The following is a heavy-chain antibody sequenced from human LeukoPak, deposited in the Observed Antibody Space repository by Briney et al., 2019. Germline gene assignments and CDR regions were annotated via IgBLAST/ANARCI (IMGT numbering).Heavy chain of an antibody. D-gene: IGHD6-13*01. Sequence: GSLRLSCAASGFTFSSYWMTWIRQPPGKGLEWIGYIYYSGSTSYNPSLKSRVTISVDTSKNQFFLKLSSVTAADTAVYYCARHGMGSWYFWGQGTLVTVSS. CDR1: GFTFSSYW. CDR3: ARHGMGSWYF. V-gene: IGHV4-59*08. J-gene: IGHJ4*02. CDR2: IYYSGST.